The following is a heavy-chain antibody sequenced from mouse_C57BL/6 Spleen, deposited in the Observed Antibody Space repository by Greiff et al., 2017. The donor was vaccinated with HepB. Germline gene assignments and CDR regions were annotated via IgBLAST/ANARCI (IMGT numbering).Heavy chain of an antibody. CDR2: IHPNSGST. CDR3: ARAITTPYFDY. CDR1: GYTFTSYW. Sequence: QVHVKQPGAELVKPGASVKLSCKASGYTFTSYWMHWVKQRPGQGLEWIGMIHPNSGSTNYNEKFKSKATLTVDKSSSTAYMQLSSLTSEDSAVYYCARAITTPYFDYWGQGTTLTVSS. J-gene: IGHJ2*01. V-gene: IGHV1-64*01. D-gene: IGHD1-1*01.